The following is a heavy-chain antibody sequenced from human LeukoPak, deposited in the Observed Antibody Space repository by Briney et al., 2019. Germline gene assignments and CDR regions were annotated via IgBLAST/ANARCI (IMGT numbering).Heavy chain of an antibody. CDR1: GFTSSSYV. CDR3: AKDRSSSWYHPTDY. V-gene: IGHV3-23*01. J-gene: IGHJ4*02. Sequence: PGGSLRLSCAASGFTSSSYVMTWVRQAPGKGLEWVSGISGSGGSTYYADSVKGRFTISRDDSKNTLYLQMNSLRAEDTAVYYCAKDRSSSWYHPTDYWGQGTLVTVSS. D-gene: IGHD6-19*01. CDR2: ISGSGGST.